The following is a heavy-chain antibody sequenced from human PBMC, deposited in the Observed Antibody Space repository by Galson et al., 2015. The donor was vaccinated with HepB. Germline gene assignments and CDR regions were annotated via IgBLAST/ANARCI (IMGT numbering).Heavy chain of an antibody. J-gene: IGHJ6*02. Sequence: SLRLSCAASGFTFSSYAMHWVRQAPGKGLEWVAVISYDGSNKYYADSVKGRFTISRDNSKNTLYLQMNSLRAEDTAVYYCARSQHRVDYGMDVWGQGTTVTVSS. V-gene: IGHV3-30-3*01. CDR1: GFTFSSYA. D-gene: IGHD1-14*01. CDR2: ISYDGSNK. CDR3: ARSQHRVDYGMDV.